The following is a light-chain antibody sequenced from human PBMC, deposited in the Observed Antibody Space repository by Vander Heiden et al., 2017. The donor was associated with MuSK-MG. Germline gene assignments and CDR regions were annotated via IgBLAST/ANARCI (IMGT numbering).Light chain of an antibody. CDR1: QSVGSN. V-gene: IGKV3D-15*01. CDR2: DAS. J-gene: IGKJ5*01. Sequence: EVGLTQSPATLSVSPGERATLSCRASQSVGSNLAWYQQRPGQAPRLLIFDASTRPTGIPIRFSGSGSGTEFTLTISSVKSEDVAVYYCQQSKNWPRTFGLGSRLDIK. CDR3: QQSKNWPRT.